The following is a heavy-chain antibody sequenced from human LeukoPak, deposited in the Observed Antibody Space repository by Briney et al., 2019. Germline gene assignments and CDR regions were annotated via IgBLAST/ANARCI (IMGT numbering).Heavy chain of an antibody. J-gene: IGHJ4*02. CDR3: AGLDTVMVRDSGY. D-gene: IGHD5-18*01. Sequence: PGGSLRLSCAASGFTFSNYWMSWVRQAPGKGLEWVANKRRGESETYYVDSVKGRFTISRDNAKNSPYLQMNSLRVEDTAVYYCAGLDTVMVRDSGYWGQGTLVTVSS. V-gene: IGHV3-7*01. CDR2: KRRGESET. CDR1: GFTFSNYW.